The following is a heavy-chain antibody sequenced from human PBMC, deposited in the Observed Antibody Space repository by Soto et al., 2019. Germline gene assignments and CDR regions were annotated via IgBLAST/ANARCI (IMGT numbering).Heavy chain of an antibody. CDR2: IRKQANIYTT. CDR3: ARSGSSTSCYDY. D-gene: IGHD2-2*01. V-gene: IGHV3-72*01. J-gene: IGHJ4*02. Sequence: GSLRLSCVGSGFTFSDHYIDWVRQAPGKGLEWVGRIRKQANIYTTHYAASVQGRFTISRDDPKNSLYLQMNSLKTEDTAVYYCARSGSSTSCYDYWGQGTLVTV. CDR1: GFTFSDHY.